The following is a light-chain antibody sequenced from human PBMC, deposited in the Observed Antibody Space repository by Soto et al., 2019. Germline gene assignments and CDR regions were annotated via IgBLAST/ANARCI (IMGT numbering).Light chain of an antibody. Sequence: EIVLTQSPGTLSLSPGERATLSCRASQSVTSNYLAWYQHKPGQAPRLLIYGASSRATGIPDRFSGSGSGTDFTLTISRLEPEDFAVYYCHQYGISRDTFGGGTKLDIK. CDR3: HQYGISRDT. V-gene: IGKV3-20*01. CDR2: GAS. J-gene: IGKJ4*01. CDR1: QSVTSNY.